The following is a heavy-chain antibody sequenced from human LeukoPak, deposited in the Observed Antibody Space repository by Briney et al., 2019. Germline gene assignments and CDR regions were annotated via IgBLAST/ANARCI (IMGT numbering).Heavy chain of an antibody. CDR2: INSDGSYT. J-gene: IGHJ4*02. V-gene: IGHV3-74*01. CDR3: ARDLSHTFDY. CDR1: VFAFSSSW. Sequence: PGWSLRLSCAASVFAFSSSWMLWVRQAPGKGLVGVSRINSDGSYTNYAASVKGRFTISRDNAKNTLYLQMTRLRAADTAVYYCARDLSHTFDYWGQGTLVTVSS.